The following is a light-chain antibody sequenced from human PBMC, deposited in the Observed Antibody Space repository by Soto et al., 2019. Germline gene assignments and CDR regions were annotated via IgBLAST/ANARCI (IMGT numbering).Light chain of an antibody. CDR3: QQYNNYPRT. Sequence: DIQMTQSPSTLPASVGDRVTITCRASQSMSSWLAWYQQKPGKAPKLLIYDASSLESGVPSRFSGSGSGTEFTLTISNLQPDDFATYFCQQYNNYPRTFGQGTKVDIK. CDR2: DAS. CDR1: QSMSSW. J-gene: IGKJ1*01. V-gene: IGKV1-5*01.